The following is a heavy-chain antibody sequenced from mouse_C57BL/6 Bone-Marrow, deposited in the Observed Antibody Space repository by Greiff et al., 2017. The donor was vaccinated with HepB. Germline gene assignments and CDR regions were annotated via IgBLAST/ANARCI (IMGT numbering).Heavy chain of an antibody. V-gene: IGHV5-9-1*02. CDR3: TRDPHWVDY. D-gene: IGHD4-1*01. CDR1: GFTFSSYA. CDR2: ISSGGDYI. Sequence: EVMLVESGEGLVKPGGSLKLSCAASGFTFSSYAMSWVRQTPEKRLEWVAYISSGGDYIYYADTVKGRFTIPRDNARNTLYLQMSSLKSEDTAMYYCTRDPHWVDYWGQGTTLTVSS. J-gene: IGHJ2*01.